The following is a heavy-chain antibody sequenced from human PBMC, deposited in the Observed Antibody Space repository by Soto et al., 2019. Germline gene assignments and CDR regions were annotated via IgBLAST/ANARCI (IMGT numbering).Heavy chain of an antibody. Sequence: QVKLVQSGAEVKKPGASVKVSCKTSGYTFTSFGISWVRQAPGQGLEWMGWVNTYDVNTNYAQKFQGRVTMTTDTSASTAYMELGSLRSDDTAVYYCARSAKGDYWGQGTLVTVSS. CDR3: ARSAKGDY. CDR1: GYTFTSFG. J-gene: IGHJ4*02. D-gene: IGHD5-18*01. V-gene: IGHV1-18*01. CDR2: VNTYDVNT.